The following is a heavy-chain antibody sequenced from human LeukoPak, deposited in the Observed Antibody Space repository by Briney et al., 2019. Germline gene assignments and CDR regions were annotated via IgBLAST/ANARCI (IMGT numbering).Heavy chain of an antibody. CDR3: SRESGPFCPFGY. CDR2: ISLAGQT. D-gene: IGHD1-26*01. Sequence: SETLSLTCGVSGGSISGTNWWSWVRLPPGQGLEWIGEISLAGQTNYNPSLNGRVTMSLDKSSNQLSLHLTSVTAADTATYYCSRESGPFCPFGYWGQGTLVIVSS. J-gene: IGHJ4*02. CDR1: GGSISGTNW. V-gene: IGHV4/OR15-8*02.